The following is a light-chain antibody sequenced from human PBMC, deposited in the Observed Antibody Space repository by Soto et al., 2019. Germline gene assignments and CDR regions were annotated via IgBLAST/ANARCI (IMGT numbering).Light chain of an antibody. Sequence: EIIMKQSPATLSVSPGERVTLSCRASQGVGSTLAWYRQQPGQAPRLLIYDAYIRASGVPARFSGSGSGTEFTLTSSGLQSEDFAVYFCQHYKTWPLAFGGGTKVEIK. CDR2: DAY. CDR1: QGVGST. V-gene: IGKV3-15*01. CDR3: QHYKTWPLA. J-gene: IGKJ4*01.